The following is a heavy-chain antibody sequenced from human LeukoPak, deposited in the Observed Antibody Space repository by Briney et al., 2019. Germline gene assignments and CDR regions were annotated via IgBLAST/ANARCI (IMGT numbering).Heavy chain of an antibody. J-gene: IGHJ4*02. D-gene: IGHD5-18*01. Sequence: GGSLRLSCAASGFTFSSYAMSWVRQAPGQGLEWVSAISGSGGSTYYADSVKGRFTISRDNSKNTLYLQMNSLRAEDTAVYYCAKDRDGYSYGYLAYWGQGTLVTVSS. CDR3: AKDRDGYSYGYLAY. V-gene: IGHV3-23*01. CDR2: ISGSGGST. CDR1: GFTFSSYA.